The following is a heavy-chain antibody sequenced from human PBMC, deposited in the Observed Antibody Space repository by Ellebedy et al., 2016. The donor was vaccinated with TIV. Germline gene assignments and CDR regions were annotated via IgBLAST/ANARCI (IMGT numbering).Heavy chain of an antibody. CDR2: IKSKTDGGAI. D-gene: IGHD6-19*01. V-gene: IGHV3-15*01. Sequence: GESLKISGAASGFTFSNAWMSWVRQAPGKGLEWVGRIKSKTDGGAIDYAAPVKGRFTISRDDSKDTLDLQMGSLKTEDTAVYYCTTDQSTGSFKIYWGQGTLVTVSS. CDR1: GFTFSNAW. J-gene: IGHJ4*02. CDR3: TTDQSTGSFKIY.